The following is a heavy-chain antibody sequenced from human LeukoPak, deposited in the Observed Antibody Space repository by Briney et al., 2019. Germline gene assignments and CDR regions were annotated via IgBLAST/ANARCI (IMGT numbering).Heavy chain of an antibody. CDR3: ARDQYGSGSYSRLDY. V-gene: IGHV3-48*04. Sequence: GGSLRLSCAASGFTFSSYSMNWVRQAPGKGLEWVSYISSSSTIYYADSVKGRFTISRDNAKNSLYLQMNSLRAEDTAVYYCARDQYGSGSYSRLDYWGQGTLVTVSS. J-gene: IGHJ4*02. CDR1: GFTFSSYS. CDR2: ISSSSTI. D-gene: IGHD3-10*01.